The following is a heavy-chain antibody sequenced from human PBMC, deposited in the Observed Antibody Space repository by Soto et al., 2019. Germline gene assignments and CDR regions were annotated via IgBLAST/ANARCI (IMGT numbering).Heavy chain of an antibody. J-gene: IGHJ6*02. V-gene: IGHV1-3*01. CDR3: ARTDCSSTSCYNYYYYGMDV. CDR1: GYSFTKYG. D-gene: IGHD2-2*01. Sequence: ASVKVSCKPSGYSFTKYGLHWVRQAPGQRLERMGWINPGNGDTKYSQKFQGRVTITRDTSATTAYMELSSLRSEDSAVFYCARTDCSSTSCYNYYYYGMDVWGQGTTVTVSS. CDR2: INPGNGDT.